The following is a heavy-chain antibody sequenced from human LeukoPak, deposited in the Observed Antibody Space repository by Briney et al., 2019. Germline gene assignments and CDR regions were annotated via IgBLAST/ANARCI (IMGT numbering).Heavy chain of an antibody. J-gene: IGHJ5*02. CDR2: ISASGST. Sequence: SETLSLICTVSGGSISSYYWSWIRQPAGKGLEWIGRISASGSTNYAPSLRSRVTMSVDTSTKQFSLKLTSVTAADTAVYYCATDTSWFDPWGRGTLVTVSS. CDR3: ATDTSWFDP. V-gene: IGHV4-4*07. CDR1: GGSISSYY.